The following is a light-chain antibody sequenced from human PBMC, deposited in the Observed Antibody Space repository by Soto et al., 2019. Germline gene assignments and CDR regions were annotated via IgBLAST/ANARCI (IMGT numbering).Light chain of an antibody. Sequence: DIQMTQSPSSLSASVGDTVTIACRASQSISTYLNWYQQKPGKAPRLLIYAASDLQTGVPSRFTGSGSGTDFTLTISSLQPEDFATYYCQQYSTSPPYTFGQGTQLEMK. J-gene: IGKJ2*01. V-gene: IGKV1-39*01. CDR2: AAS. CDR1: QSISTY. CDR3: QQYSTSPPYT.